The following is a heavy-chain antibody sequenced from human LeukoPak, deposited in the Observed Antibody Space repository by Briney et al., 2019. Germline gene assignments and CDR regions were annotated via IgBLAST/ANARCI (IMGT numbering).Heavy chain of an antibody. J-gene: IGHJ4*02. CDR2: VSGSGSST. CDR1: GFTFSSYA. CDR3: AKDTIDYYDNSGYYRG. Sequence: GGSLRLSCAASGFTFSSYAMSWVRQAPGKGLEWVSGVSGSGSSTYYADSVKGRFTVSRDNSKDTLYLQMNSLRAEDTAVYHCAKDTIDYYDNSGYYRGWGQGTLVTVSS. V-gene: IGHV3-23*01. D-gene: IGHD3-22*01.